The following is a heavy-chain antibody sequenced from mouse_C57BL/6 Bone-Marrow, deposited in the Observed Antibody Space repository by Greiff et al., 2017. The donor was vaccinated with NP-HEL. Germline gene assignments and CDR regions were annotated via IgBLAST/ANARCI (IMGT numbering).Heavy chain of an antibody. J-gene: IGHJ2*01. D-gene: IGHD1-3*01. V-gene: IGHV1-9*01. CDR1: GYTFTGYW. CDR2: ILPGSGST. CDR3: ARGGSQVYYFDY. Sequence: VQLQQSGAELVKPGASVKLSCKASGYTFTGYWIEWVKQTPGHGLEWIGKILPGSGSTNYNEKFKGKATFTADTSSTTAYMQLSSLTTEDSAIYYCARGGSQVYYFDYWGKGTTLTVSS.